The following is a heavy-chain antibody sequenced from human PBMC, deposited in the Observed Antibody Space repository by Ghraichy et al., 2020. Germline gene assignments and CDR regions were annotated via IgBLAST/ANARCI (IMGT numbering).Heavy chain of an antibody. CDR3: ARGLRGPTYSFDY. CDR2: IIYTGIT. J-gene: IGHJ4*02. D-gene: IGHD3-10*01. CDR1: GGSFSDYS. Sequence: SETLSLTCAVTGGSFSDYSFSWIRQSPGKGLEWIGEIIYTGITTYNPSLKRQVTMLIDSSKRQFSLRVTSITAADTAVYYCARGLRGPTYSFDYWGQGTLVTVSS. V-gene: IGHV4-34*01.